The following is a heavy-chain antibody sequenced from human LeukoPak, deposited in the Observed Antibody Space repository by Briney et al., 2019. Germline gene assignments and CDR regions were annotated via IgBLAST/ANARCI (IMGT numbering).Heavy chain of an antibody. J-gene: IGHJ3*02. V-gene: IGHV4-61*01. D-gene: IGHD2-2*01. CDR3: STLAYRNALDI. Sequence: SETLSLTCTVSGGTFNSSSYCWSWIRQPPGKGLEWIGYIYYSGSTNYSPSLKSRVTISVDTSKNQFSLALRYVKAAATAVYYCSTLAYRNALDIWGQGTMVSVSS. CDR1: GGTFNSSSYC. CDR2: IYYSGST.